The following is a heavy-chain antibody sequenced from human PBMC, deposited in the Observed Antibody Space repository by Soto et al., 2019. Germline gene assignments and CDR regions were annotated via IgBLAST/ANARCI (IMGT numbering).Heavy chain of an antibody. Sequence: GGSLRLSCQASGFNFDNYGMHWVRQAPGKGLEWVAVITYAGSNKYYADSVKARFTISRDNSKNTLSLHLNTLKPEDTAVYHCAKDRVGGTFYTPLGFWGQGTLVTVSS. V-gene: IGHV3-30*18. J-gene: IGHJ4*02. CDR1: GFNFDNYG. D-gene: IGHD1-7*01. CDR2: ITYAGSNK. CDR3: AKDRVGGTFYTPLGF.